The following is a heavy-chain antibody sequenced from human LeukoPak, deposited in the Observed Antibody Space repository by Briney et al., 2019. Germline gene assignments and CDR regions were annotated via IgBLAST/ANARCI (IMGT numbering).Heavy chain of an antibody. Sequence: SETLSLTCTVSGGSISSGSYYWSWIRQPAGKGLEWIGRIYTSGSTNYNPSLKSRVTISVDTPKNQISLNLNSVTAADTAVYYCARDLSTIFGVVRGWYFDLWGRGTLVTVSS. CDR3: ARDLSTIFGVVRGWYFDL. V-gene: IGHV4-61*02. CDR2: IYTSGST. CDR1: GGSISSGSYY. J-gene: IGHJ2*01. D-gene: IGHD3-3*01.